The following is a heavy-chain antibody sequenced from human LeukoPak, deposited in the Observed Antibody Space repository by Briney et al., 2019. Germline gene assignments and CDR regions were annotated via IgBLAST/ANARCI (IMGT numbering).Heavy chain of an antibody. D-gene: IGHD3-3*01. Sequence: ASVKVSRKVSGYTLTELSMHWVRQAPGKGLEWMGGFDPEDGETIYAQKFQGRVTMTEDTSTDTAYMELSSLRSEDTAVYYCATALRFLEWPYWGYWGQGTLVTVSS. J-gene: IGHJ4*02. CDR1: GYTLTELS. CDR3: ATALRFLEWPYWGY. CDR2: FDPEDGET. V-gene: IGHV1-24*01.